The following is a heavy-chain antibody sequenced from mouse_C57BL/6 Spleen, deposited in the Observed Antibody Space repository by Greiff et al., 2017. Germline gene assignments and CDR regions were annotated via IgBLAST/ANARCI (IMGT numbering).Heavy chain of an antibody. J-gene: IGHJ2*01. D-gene: IGHD1-1*01. Sequence: QVQLQQPGAELVKPGASVKMSCTASGYTFTSYWITWVKQRPGQGLEWIGDIYPGSGSTNYNEKFKSKATLTVDTSSSTAYMQLSSLTSEDSAVYDCARDYYGSSYYYFDYWGQGTTLTVSS. CDR2: IYPGSGST. CDR1: GYTFTSYW. V-gene: IGHV1-55*01. CDR3: ARDYYGSSYYYFDY.